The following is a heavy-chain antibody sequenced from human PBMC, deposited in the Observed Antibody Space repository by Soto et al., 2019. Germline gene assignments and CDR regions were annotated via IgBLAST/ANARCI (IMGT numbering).Heavy chain of an antibody. CDR1: GFTFSSYS. J-gene: IGHJ3*02. Sequence: RLSCAASGFTFSSYSMNWVRQAPGKGLEWVSYISSSSSTIYYADSVKGRFTISRDNAKNSLYLQMNSLRDEDTAVYYCARDKRKGYSYGPDAFDIWGQGTMVTVSS. V-gene: IGHV3-48*02. D-gene: IGHD5-18*01. CDR2: ISSSSSTI. CDR3: ARDKRKGYSYGPDAFDI.